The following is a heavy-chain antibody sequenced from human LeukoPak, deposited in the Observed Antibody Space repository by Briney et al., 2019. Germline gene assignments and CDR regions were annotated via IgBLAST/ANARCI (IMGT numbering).Heavy chain of an antibody. V-gene: IGHV1-2*04. D-gene: IGHD2-2*01. CDR2: INPNSGGT. CDR3: ARTAPIVVVPAAHRGGAFDI. J-gene: IGHJ3*02. Sequence: ASVKVSCKASGYTFTGYYMHWLRQAPGQGLDGMGWINPNSGGTNYAQKFQGWVTMTRDTSISAAYMELSRLRSDDTAVYYCARTAPIVVVPAAHRGGAFDIWGHGTMVTVSS. CDR1: GYTFTGYY.